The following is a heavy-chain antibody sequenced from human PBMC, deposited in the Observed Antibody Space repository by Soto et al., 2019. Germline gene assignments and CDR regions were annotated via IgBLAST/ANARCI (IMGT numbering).Heavy chain of an antibody. CDR2: VWDDGSKK. Sequence: PGGSLRLSCAASGFTFRTYGMTWVRQAPGKGLEWVAVVWDDGSKKYYGDSVKGRFTIARDNSKNTLYLQMDSLRDEDTAVYYCARPPVPKIYWYFDLWGRGTLVTVSS. CDR3: ARPPVPKIYWYFDL. V-gene: IGHV3-33*08. CDR1: GFTFRTYG. J-gene: IGHJ2*01. D-gene: IGHD6-6*01.